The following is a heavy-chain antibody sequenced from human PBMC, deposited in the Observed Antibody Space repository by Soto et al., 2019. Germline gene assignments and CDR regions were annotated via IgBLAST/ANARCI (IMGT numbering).Heavy chain of an antibody. J-gene: IGHJ5*02. Sequence: PGGYLRLSCVVSGFTFEGYDMYWVRQGRGNSLEWDACIGTLFDAYYSESVKGRFAIFRDNGRNLLTLQMRSLQTGDTGLYFCARGRSKEVRSAVPPAFDPRGRGTLVTVSS. V-gene: IGHV3-13*01. CDR3: ARGRSKEVRSAVPPAFDP. CDR2: IGTLFDA. D-gene: IGHD3-10*01. CDR1: GFTFEGYD.